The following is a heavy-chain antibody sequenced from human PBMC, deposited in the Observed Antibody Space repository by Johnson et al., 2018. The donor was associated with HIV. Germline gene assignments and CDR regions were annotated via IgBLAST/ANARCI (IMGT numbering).Heavy chain of an antibody. CDR2: ISWDGGST. V-gene: IGHV3-43*01. D-gene: IGHD3-22*01. CDR1: GFTFDDYT. Sequence: VQLVESGGAVVQPGGSLRLSCAASGFTFDDYTMHWVRQAPGKGLEWVSLISWDGGSTYYADSVKGRFTISRDNSKNSLYLQMNSLKTEDTAVYDCARDSASSYYDRRSKGGAFDIWGQGTMVTGSS. CDR3: ARDSASSYYDRRSKGGAFDI. J-gene: IGHJ3*02.